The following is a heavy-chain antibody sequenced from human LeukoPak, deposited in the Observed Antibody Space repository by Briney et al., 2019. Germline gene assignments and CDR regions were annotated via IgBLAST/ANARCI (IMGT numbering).Heavy chain of an antibody. Sequence: PSETLSLTCSVSGGSISNHYWSWIRQSPGKGLEWIGFIYNSGSTKYNPSLKSRLTISLDTSKNQFSLRLSSVTAADTAVYYCARILADSRGWYHFDYWGQGTLVTVSS. CDR2: IYNSGST. V-gene: IGHV4-59*11. CDR3: ARILADSRGWYHFDY. CDR1: GGSISNHY. J-gene: IGHJ4*02. D-gene: IGHD6-19*01.